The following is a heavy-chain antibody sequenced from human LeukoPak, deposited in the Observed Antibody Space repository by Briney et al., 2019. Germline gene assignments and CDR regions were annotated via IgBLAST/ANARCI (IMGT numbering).Heavy chain of an antibody. CDR3: ARAPSDRIAAAGDDAFDI. CDR1: GFTVSSNY. V-gene: IGHV3-53*01. J-gene: IGHJ3*02. CDR2: IYSGGST. Sequence: PGGSLRLSRAASGFTVSSNYMSWVRQAPGKGLEWVSVIYSGGSTYYADPVKGRFTISRDNSKNTLYLQMNSLRAEDTAVYYCARAPSDRIAAAGDDAFDIWGQGTMVTVSS. D-gene: IGHD6-13*01.